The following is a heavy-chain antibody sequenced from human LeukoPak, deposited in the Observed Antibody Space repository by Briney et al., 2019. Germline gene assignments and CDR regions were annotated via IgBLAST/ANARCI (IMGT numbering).Heavy chain of an antibody. CDR1: GYTFTSYA. CDR2: INTGYGNT. Sequence: ASVKVSCKASGYTFTSYAIHWVRQAPGQRLEWMGWINTGYGNTKYSQNFQGRVTNTRDTSASTAYMELSSLRSEDTAVYWCARETFGSSRPSDYWGQGTLVTVSS. CDR3: ARETFGSSRPSDY. D-gene: IGHD6-13*01. V-gene: IGHV1-3*04. J-gene: IGHJ4*02.